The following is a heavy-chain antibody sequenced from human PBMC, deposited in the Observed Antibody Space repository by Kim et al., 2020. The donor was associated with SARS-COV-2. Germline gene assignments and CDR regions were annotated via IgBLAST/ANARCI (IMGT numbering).Heavy chain of an antibody. CDR1: GFTFSSYA. J-gene: IGHJ4*02. D-gene: IGHD5-18*01. V-gene: IGHV3-23*01. CDR2: ISGSGGST. CDR3: ATETPYSYGPVDTWGENDY. Sequence: GGSLRLSCAASGFTFSSYAMSWVRQAPGKGLEWVSAISGSGGSTYYADSVKGRFTISRDNSKNTLYLQMNSLRAEDTAVYYCATETPYSYGPVDTWGENDYWGQGTLVTVSS.